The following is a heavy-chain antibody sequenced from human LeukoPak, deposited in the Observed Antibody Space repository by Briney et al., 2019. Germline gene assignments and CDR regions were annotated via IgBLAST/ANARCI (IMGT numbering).Heavy chain of an antibody. CDR3: ARDGYYDSSGSAGFQH. CDR2: INPNSGGT. D-gene: IGHD3-22*01. CDR1: GYTFTGYY. V-gene: IGHV1-2*02. Sequence: GASVKVSCKASGYTFTGYYMHWVRQAPGQGLEWMGWINPNSGGTNYAQKFQGRVTMTRDTPISTAYMELSRLRSDDTAVYYCARDGYYDSSGSAGFQHWGQGTLVTVSS. J-gene: IGHJ1*01.